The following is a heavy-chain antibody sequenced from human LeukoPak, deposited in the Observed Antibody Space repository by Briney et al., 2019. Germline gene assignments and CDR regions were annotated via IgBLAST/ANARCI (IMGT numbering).Heavy chain of an antibody. CDR2: INHRGST. CDR1: GGSFSGYY. Sequence: SETLSLTCAVYGGSFSGYYWSWIRQPPGKGLEWIGEINHRGSTNYKPSLKSRVTISVDTSKNQFSLKLSSVTAADTAVYYCASIDHHVDTATVTYHYYMDVWGKGTTVTVSS. D-gene: IGHD5-18*01. V-gene: IGHV4-34*01. J-gene: IGHJ6*03. CDR3: ASIDHHVDTATVTYHYYMDV.